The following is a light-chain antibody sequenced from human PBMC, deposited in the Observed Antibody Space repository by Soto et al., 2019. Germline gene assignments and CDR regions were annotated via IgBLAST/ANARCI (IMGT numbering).Light chain of an antibody. J-gene: IGKJ5*01. CDR3: QHYNSYPIT. V-gene: IGKV1-5*01. Sequence: DIQMTQSPSTLSASVGDRVTITCRASQSISSWLAWYQQKPGKAPKLLIYDASSLERGVPSRFSGSGSGTEFTLTISSLQTDDFATYYCQHYNSYPITFGQGTRLEIK. CDR2: DAS. CDR1: QSISSW.